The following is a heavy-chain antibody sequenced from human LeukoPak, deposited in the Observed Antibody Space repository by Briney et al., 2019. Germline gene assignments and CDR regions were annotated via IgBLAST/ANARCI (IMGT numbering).Heavy chain of an antibody. D-gene: IGHD2-15*01. CDR1: GGSISSGSYY. J-gene: IGHJ4*02. CDR2: IYTSGST. CDR3: AREAGYCSGGSCYARYYFDY. V-gene: IGHV4-61*02. Sequence: SETLSLTCTVSGGSISSGSYYWSWIRQPAGKGLEWIGRIYTSGSTNYNPSLKSRVTISVDTSKNQFSLKLSSVTAADTAVYYCAREAGYCSGGSCYARYYFDYWGRGTLVTVSS.